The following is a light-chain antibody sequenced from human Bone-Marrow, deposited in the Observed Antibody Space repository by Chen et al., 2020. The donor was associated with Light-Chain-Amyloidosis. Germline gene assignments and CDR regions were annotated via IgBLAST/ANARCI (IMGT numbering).Light chain of an antibody. CDR2: EDD. CDR1: SGSFATNY. J-gene: IGLJ3*02. V-gene: IGLV6-57*01. CDR3: QSYQGSSQGV. Sequence: NFMLTQPPSVSESPGETVIISCTRSSGSFATNYVQWYQQRPGRSPTTVIYEDDQRPSGVPDRFSGSIDRSSNSASLTISGLKTEDEADYYCQSYQGSSQGVFGGGTKLTVL.